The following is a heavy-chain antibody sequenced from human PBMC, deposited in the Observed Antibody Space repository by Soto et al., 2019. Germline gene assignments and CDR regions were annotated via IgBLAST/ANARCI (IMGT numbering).Heavy chain of an antibody. J-gene: IGHJ5*02. CDR2: INHSGST. CDR3: ARAILYYDFWSGYLNWFDP. Sequence: PSETLSLTCAGYGGSFSGYYWSWIRQPPGKGLEWIGEINHSGSTNYNPSLKSRVTISVDTSKNQFSLKLSSVTAADTAVYYCARAILYYDFWSGYLNWFDPWGQGTLVTVSS. D-gene: IGHD3-3*01. V-gene: IGHV4-34*01. CDR1: GGSFSGYY.